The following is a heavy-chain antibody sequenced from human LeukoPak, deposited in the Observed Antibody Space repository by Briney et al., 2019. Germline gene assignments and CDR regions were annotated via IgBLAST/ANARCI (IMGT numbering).Heavy chain of an antibody. Sequence: PSETLSLTCAVYGGSFSGYYWSWIRQPPGKGLEWIGTMYYTGSTYYNPSLKSRVTISVDTSKNQFSLKLSSVTAADTAVYYCARHIRLHEFDYWGQGTLVTVSS. CDR2: MYYTGST. CDR1: GGSFSGYY. D-gene: IGHD4-11*01. CDR3: ARHIRLHEFDY. V-gene: IGHV4-34*01. J-gene: IGHJ4*02.